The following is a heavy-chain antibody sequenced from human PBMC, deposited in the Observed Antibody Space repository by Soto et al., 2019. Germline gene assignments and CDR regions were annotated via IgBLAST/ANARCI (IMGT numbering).Heavy chain of an antibody. V-gene: IGHV1-2*02. Sequence: QVHLEQSGAEVKKAGASVKISCKASGYSFAGYYINWVRQVSGQGLEWMGWINPNTGVTDYAQKFQGRVTLTRDTSIKTAYLELTSLRSDDTAVYYCAKIYTWNEWQGGSDYWGQGTLRTVSS. D-gene: IGHD3-3*01. J-gene: IGHJ4*02. CDR2: INPNTGVT. CDR3: AKIYTWNEWQGGSDY. CDR1: GYSFAGYY.